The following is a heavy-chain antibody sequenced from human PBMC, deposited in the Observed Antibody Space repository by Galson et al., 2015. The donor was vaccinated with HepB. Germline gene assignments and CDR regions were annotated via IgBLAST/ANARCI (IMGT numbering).Heavy chain of an antibody. D-gene: IGHD3-3*01. CDR2: IKQDGSEK. CDR1: GFMFSSYW. V-gene: IGHV3-7*03. Sequence: LRLSCAASGFMFSSYWMTWVRQAPGKGLEWVANIKQDGSEKYYVDSVKGRFSIYRDNDKNSLFLQMNSLRAEDTAVYYCARDHPYDFWSGRLDVWGKGTTVTVSS. J-gene: IGHJ6*04. CDR3: ARDHPYDFWSGRLDV.